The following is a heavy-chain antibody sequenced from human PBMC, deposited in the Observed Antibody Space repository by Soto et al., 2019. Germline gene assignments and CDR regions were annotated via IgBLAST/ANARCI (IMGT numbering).Heavy chain of an antibody. Sequence: PVESLKISCKGSGYSFTSYWISWVRQMPGKGLEWMGRIDPSDSYTNYSPSFQGHVTISADKSISTAYLQWSSLKASDTAMYYCARGDPIFVTSEHHHTNDKWGQGTLVTVSS. D-gene: IGHD3-3*01. CDR1: GYSFTSYW. CDR2: IDPSDSYT. J-gene: IGHJ4*02. CDR3: ARGDPIFVTSEHHHTNDK. V-gene: IGHV5-10-1*01.